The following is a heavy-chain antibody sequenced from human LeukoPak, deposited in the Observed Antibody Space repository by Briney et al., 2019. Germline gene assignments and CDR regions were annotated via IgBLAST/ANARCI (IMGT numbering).Heavy chain of an antibody. Sequence: ASVKVSCKASGYTFTDCFMHWVRQAPGQGLEWMGIINPSGGSTSYAQKFQGRVTMTRDMSTSTVYMELSSLRSEDTAVYYCARAEGPFDYWGQGTLVTVSS. CDR2: INPSGGST. V-gene: IGHV1-46*01. J-gene: IGHJ4*02. CDR1: GYTFTDCF. CDR3: ARAEGPFDY.